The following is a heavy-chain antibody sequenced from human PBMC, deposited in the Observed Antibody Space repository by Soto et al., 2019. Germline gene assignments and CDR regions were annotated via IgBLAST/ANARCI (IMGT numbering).Heavy chain of an antibody. J-gene: IGHJ6*02. V-gene: IGHV3-30-3*01. D-gene: IGHD6-13*01. Sequence: QVQLVESGGGVVQPGRSLRLSCAASGFTFSSYAMHWVRQAPGKGLQWVAVISYDGSNKYYADSVKGRFTISRDNSKNTLYLQMNSLRAEDTAVYYCARDLGAYSSSGRYYYGMDVWGHGTTVTVSS. CDR1: GFTFSSYA. CDR3: ARDLGAYSSSGRYYYGMDV. CDR2: ISYDGSNK.